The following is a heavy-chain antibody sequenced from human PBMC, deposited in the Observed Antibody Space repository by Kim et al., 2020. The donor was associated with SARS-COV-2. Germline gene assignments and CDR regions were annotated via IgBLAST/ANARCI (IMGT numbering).Heavy chain of an antibody. CDR2: INPNSGGT. V-gene: IGHV1-2*06. CDR3: ARVGADSSGWEIPFDF. D-gene: IGHD6-19*01. CDR1: GYTFTGYY. Sequence: ASVKVSCKASGYTFTGYYMHWVRQAPGQGLEWMRRINPNSGGTNYEQKFQGRVTMTRDTSISTAYMELSRLRSDDTAVYYCARVGADSSGWEIPFDFWGQGTLVTVSS. J-gene: IGHJ4*02.